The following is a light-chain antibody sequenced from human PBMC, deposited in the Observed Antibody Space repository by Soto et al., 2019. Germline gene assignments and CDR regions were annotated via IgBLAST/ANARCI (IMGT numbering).Light chain of an antibody. CDR3: QQRGNWPWT. V-gene: IGKV3-11*01. CDR1: QSVSSY. Sequence: EIVLTQSPATLSLSPGERATLSCRASQSVSSYLAWYQQKPGQAPRLLIYDASNRATCIPARFSGSGSGTDFTLTISSLEPEDFAFYYCQQRGNWPWTFGQGTKVEIK. CDR2: DAS. J-gene: IGKJ1*01.